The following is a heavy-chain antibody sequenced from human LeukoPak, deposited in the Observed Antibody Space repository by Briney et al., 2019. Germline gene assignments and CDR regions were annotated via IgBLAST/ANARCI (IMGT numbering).Heavy chain of an antibody. J-gene: IGHJ3*02. CDR2: IKEDGSEK. Sequence: GGSLRLSCAASGFTFSIFWMSRVRQAPGKGLEWVVNIKEDGSEKYYVDSVKGRFTISRDNAKNSLYLQMNSLRADDTAVYYCAYLNSHAFDIWGQGTMVTVSS. D-gene: IGHD1-7*01. CDR1: GFTFSIFW. V-gene: IGHV3-7*01. CDR3: AYLNSHAFDI.